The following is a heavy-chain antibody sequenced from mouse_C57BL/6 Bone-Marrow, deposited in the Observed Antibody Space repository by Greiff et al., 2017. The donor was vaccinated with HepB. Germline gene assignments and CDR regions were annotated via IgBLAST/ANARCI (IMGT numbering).Heavy chain of an antibody. CDR1: GYTFTDYN. CDR3: ARTPIYDGYSWFAY. V-gene: IGHV1-18*01. D-gene: IGHD2-3*01. CDR2: INPNNGGT. Sequence: VQLKQSGPELVKPGASVKIPCKASGYTFTDYNMDWVKQSHGKSLEWIGDINPNNGGTIYNQKFKGKATLTVDKSSSTAYMELRSLTSEDTAVYYCARTPIYDGYSWFAYWGQGTLVTVSA. J-gene: IGHJ3*01.